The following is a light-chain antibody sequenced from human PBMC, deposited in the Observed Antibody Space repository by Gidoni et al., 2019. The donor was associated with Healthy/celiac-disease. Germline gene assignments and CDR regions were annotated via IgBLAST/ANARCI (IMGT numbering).Light chain of an antibody. CDR3: CSYAGSSTLV. V-gene: IGLV2-23*02. CDR2: EVS. Sequence: QSALTQPASVSGSPGQSITISCTGTSSDGGSYNLVSWYQQHPGKAPKLMIYEVSKRPSGVSNLFSGSKSGNTASLTISGLQAEDEADYYCCSYAGSSTLVFGGGTKLTVL. CDR1: SSDGGSYNL. J-gene: IGLJ3*02.